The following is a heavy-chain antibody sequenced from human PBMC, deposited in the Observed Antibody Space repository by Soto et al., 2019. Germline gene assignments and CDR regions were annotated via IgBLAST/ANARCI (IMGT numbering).Heavy chain of an antibody. CDR3: ARGRGFVSWLTHYYYYGMDV. CDR1: GGSFSGYY. Sequence: SETLSLTCAVYGGSFSGYYWSWIRQPLGKGLEWIGEINHSGSTNYNPSLKSRVTISVDTSKNQFSLKLSSVTAADTAVYYCARGRGFVSWLTHYYYYGMDVWGQGTTVTV. J-gene: IGHJ6*02. V-gene: IGHV4-34*01. D-gene: IGHD6-19*01. CDR2: INHSGST.